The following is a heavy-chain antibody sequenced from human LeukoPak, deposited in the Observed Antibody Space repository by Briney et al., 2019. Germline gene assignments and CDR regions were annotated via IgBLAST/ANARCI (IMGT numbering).Heavy chain of an antibody. Sequence: ASVKVSCKASGYTFTSYAMNWVRQAPGQGLEWMGWINTNTGNPTYAQGFTGRFVFSLDTSVSTAYLQISSLKAEDTAVYYCARGYYDFWSGYLRYFDLWGRGTLVTVSS. D-gene: IGHD3-3*01. CDR3: ARGYYDFWSGYLRYFDL. CDR2: INTNTGNP. V-gene: IGHV7-4-1*02. CDR1: GYTFTSYA. J-gene: IGHJ2*01.